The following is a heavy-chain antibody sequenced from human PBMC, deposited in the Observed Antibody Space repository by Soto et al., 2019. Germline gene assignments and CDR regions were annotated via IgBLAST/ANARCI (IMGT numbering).Heavy chain of an antibody. CDR1: GYTFTSYY. CDR3: ARDPIAVGPYRGAFDI. J-gene: IGHJ3*02. D-gene: IGHD6-19*01. V-gene: IGHV1-46*03. Sequence: QVQLVQSGAEVKKPGASVKVSCKASGYTFTSYYMHWVRQAPGQGLEWMGIINPSGGSTSYAQKVQGRVTMNRDTSTSTVYMELSSLRSEDTAVYYCARDPIAVGPYRGAFDIWGQGTMVTVSS. CDR2: INPSGGST.